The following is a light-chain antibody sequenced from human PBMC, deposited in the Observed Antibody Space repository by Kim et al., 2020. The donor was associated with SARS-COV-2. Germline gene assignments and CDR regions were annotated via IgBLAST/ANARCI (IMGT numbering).Light chain of an antibody. CDR3: QQANSFPIT. Sequence: AAVGDRVTNTCRARQGISSWLVWDPQKAGKAPKLLIYSASSLHSGVPSRFSGRGSGTDFTLPLSRLQPEDVATYYCQQANSFPITFGQGTRLEIK. J-gene: IGKJ5*01. CDR2: SAS. CDR1: QGISSW. V-gene: IGKV1-12*01.